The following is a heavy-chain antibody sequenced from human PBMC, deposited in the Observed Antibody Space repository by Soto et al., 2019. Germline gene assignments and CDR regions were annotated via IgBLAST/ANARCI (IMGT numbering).Heavy chain of an antibody. D-gene: IGHD1-26*01. Sequence: GGSLRLSCAASGFTFSSYEMNWVRQAPGKGLEWFSYISSSGGTIYHAESVKGLFTISRDNAKNSLYLQMNSLRAEDTAVYYCARGPVIVYSGSPEAAFDIWGQGTMVTVSS. CDR3: ARGPVIVYSGSPEAAFDI. V-gene: IGHV3-48*03. CDR1: GFTFSSYE. CDR2: ISSSGGTI. J-gene: IGHJ3*02.